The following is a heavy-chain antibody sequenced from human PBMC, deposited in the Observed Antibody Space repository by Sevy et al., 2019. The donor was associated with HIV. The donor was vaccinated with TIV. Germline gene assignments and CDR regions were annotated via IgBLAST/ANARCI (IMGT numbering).Heavy chain of an antibody. D-gene: IGHD2-15*01. V-gene: IGHV3-7*01. Sequence: GGSLRLSCAASGFTFSIYYMTWARQAPGKGLEWVANIKSDGGDKYYGDSVKGRFTISRDNAKNSLYLQMNSLTAEDTAVYYCARYGGYIDHWGQGTLVTVSS. CDR1: GFTFSIYY. CDR2: IKSDGGDK. J-gene: IGHJ4*01. CDR3: ARYGGYIDH.